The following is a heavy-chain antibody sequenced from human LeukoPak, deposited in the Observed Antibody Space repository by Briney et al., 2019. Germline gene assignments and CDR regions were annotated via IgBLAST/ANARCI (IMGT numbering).Heavy chain of an antibody. D-gene: IGHD3-22*01. J-gene: IGHJ6*03. V-gene: IGHV1-58*02. CDR2: IVVGSGNT. CDR1: GFTFTSSA. Sequence: ASVKVSCKASGFTFTSSAMQWVRQARGQRLEWIGWIVVGSGNTNYAQKFQERVTITRDMSTSTAYMELSSLRSEDTAVYYCARDRGGMIVVVMDVWGKGTTVTISS. CDR3: ARDRGGMIVVVMDV.